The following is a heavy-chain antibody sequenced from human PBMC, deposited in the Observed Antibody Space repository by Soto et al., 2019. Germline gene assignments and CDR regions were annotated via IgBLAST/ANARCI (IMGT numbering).Heavy chain of an antibody. CDR2: VSGSGGTT. CDR1: GFTFSTYA. CDR3: AKGRSPTSSWYSFFDY. Sequence: GGSLRLSCAASGFTFSTYAMSWVRQAPGKGLEWVSTVSGSGGTTYYADSVKGRFTISRDNSKNTLFLQMNSLIGEDTALYYCAKGRSPTSSWYSFFDYWGQGTQVTVSS. D-gene: IGHD6-13*01. J-gene: IGHJ4*02. V-gene: IGHV3-23*01.